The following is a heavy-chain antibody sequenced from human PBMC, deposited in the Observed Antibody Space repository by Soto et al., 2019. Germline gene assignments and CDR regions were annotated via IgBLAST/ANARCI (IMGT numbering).Heavy chain of an antibody. D-gene: IGHD3-22*01. J-gene: IGHJ4*02. Sequence: ASVKVSCKASGYIFTAYSMHWVRQAPGQGLEWMGWINPNSGGTNYAQKFQGRVTMTRDTSISTAYMELSRLRSDDTAVYYCASLDPYYYDSSGYYSHWGQGTLVTVSS. CDR3: ASLDPYYYDSSGYYSH. V-gene: IGHV1-2*02. CDR1: GYIFTAYS. CDR2: INPNSGGT.